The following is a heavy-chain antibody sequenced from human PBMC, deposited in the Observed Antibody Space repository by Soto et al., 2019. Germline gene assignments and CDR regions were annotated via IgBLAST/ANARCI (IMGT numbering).Heavy chain of an antibody. CDR3: ARHIVVVPANKPTYYYYGMDV. J-gene: IGHJ6*02. CDR2: IDPSDSHT. V-gene: IGHV5-10-1*01. Sequence: GEALKISCKGSGYSFTSYWISWVRQMPGKGLEWMGRIDPSDSHTNYSPSFQGHVTISADKSISTAYLQWSSLKASDTAMYYCARHIVVVPANKPTYYYYGMDVWGQGTTVTVSS. D-gene: IGHD2-2*01. CDR1: GYSFTSYW.